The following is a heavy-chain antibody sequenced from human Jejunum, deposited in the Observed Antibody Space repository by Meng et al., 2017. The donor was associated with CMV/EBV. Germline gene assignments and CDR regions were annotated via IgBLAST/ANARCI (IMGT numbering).Heavy chain of an antibody. CDR2: IGGTGVST. Sequence: CAASGFTFSSYAMSWVRQAPGKGLEWVAAIGGTGVSTYYADSMKGRFTISRDNSQNTLYLQMNSLRAEDTAVYYCTKGVNGVYGLFDYWGQGALVTVSS. CDR1: GFTFSSYA. D-gene: IGHD2-8*01. J-gene: IGHJ4*02. V-gene: IGHV3-23*01. CDR3: TKGVNGVYGLFDY.